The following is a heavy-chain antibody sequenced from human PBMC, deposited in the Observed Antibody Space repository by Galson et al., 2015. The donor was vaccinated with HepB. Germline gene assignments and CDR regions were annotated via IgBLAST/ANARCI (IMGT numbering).Heavy chain of an antibody. CDR1: GFTFDDYA. J-gene: IGHJ2*01. V-gene: IGHV3-9*01. CDR2: ISWNSGSI. CDR3: AKDTSGDGYQPNWYFDL. Sequence: SLRLSCAASGFTFDDYAMHWVRQAPGKGLEWVSGISWNSGSIGYADSVKGRFTISRDNAKNSLYLQMNSLRAEDTALYYCAKDTSGDGYQPNWYFDLWGRGTLVTVSS. D-gene: IGHD3-10*01.